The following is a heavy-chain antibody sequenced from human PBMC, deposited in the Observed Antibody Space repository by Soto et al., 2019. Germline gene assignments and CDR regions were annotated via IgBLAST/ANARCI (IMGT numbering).Heavy chain of an antibody. CDR1: GFTLSNAW. V-gene: IGHV3-15*01. CDR3: TTAVVGAPDFDC. CDR2: IRRKTDGGTT. D-gene: IGHD1-26*01. Sequence: EVQLVESGGGLVKPGGSLRLSCAASGFTLSNAWMSWVRQAPGKGLEWVGRIRRKTDGGTTDYAAPVKGRFTISRDDSRNTLYLQMNSLKTEDTAVYYCTTAVVGAPDFDCWGQGTPVTVSS. J-gene: IGHJ4*02.